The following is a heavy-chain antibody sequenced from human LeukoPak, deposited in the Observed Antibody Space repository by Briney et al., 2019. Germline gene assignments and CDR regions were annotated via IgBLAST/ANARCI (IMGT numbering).Heavy chain of an antibody. CDR2: IYTSGST. CDR3: ARSGSGYYYGSGSYFDY. CDR1: GGSISSYY. J-gene: IGHJ4*02. V-gene: IGHV4-4*07. D-gene: IGHD3-10*01. Sequence: SETLSLTCTVSGGSISSYYWSWIRQPAGKGLEWIGRIYTSGSTNYNPSLKSRVTISVDTSNNQFSLKLSSVTAADTAVYYCARSGSGYYYGSGSYFDYWGQGALVTVSS.